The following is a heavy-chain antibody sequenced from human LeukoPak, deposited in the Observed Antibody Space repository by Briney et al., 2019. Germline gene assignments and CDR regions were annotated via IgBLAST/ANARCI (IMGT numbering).Heavy chain of an antibody. D-gene: IGHD1-1*01. J-gene: IGHJ6*03. Sequence: PGGSLRLSCAASGFTFSDYYMSWIRQAPGKGLEWVSYISSSGSTIYYADSVKGRFTISRDNSKNTLYLQMNSLRAEDTAVYYCAKGYSAGYYYYYMDVWGKGTTVTISS. CDR1: GFTFSDYY. CDR3: AKGYSAGYYYYYMDV. V-gene: IGHV3-11*01. CDR2: ISSSGSTI.